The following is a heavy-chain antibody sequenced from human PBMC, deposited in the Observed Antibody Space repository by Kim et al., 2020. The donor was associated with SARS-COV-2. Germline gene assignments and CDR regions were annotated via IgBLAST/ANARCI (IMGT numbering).Heavy chain of an antibody. Sequence: SRVTISVDTSKNQFSLKLSSVTAADTAVYYCARGGYDFWSGYHYYYGMDVWGQGTTVTVSS. CDR3: ARGGYDFWSGYHYYYGMDV. V-gene: IGHV4-34*01. J-gene: IGHJ6*02. D-gene: IGHD3-3*01.